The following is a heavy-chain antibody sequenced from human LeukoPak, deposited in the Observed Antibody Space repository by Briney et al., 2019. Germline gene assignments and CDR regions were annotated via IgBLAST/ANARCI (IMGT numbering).Heavy chain of an antibody. Sequence: SETLSLTCSVSGYSISSGNYWGWIRLPPGKGLEWIGSIYSSGSTYYNPSLKSRVTISVDTSKNQFSLKLSSVTAADTTVYYCATNARTYHYDSSGYYVPSFFDFWGQGTLVTVSS. CDR3: ATNARTYHYDSSGYYVPSFFDF. D-gene: IGHD3-22*01. V-gene: IGHV4-38-2*01. CDR1: GYSISSGNY. CDR2: IYSSGST. J-gene: IGHJ4*02.